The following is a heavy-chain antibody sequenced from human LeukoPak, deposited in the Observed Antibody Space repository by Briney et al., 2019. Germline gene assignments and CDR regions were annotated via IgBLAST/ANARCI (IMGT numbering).Heavy chain of an antibody. CDR3: ATGSGWCFID. V-gene: IGHV3-74*01. D-gene: IGHD6-19*01. CDR2: INSDGSST. Sequence: GGSLRLSCAVSGFTFSSHWMHWVRQAPGKGLVWVSRINSDGSSTSYADSVKGRFTISRDNAKNTLYLQMNSLRVEDTAVYYCATGSGWCFIDWGQGTLVTVSS. J-gene: IGHJ4*02. CDR1: GFTFSSHW.